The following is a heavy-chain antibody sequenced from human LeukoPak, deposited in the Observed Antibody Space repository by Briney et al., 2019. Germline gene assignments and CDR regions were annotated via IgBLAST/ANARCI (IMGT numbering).Heavy chain of an antibody. D-gene: IGHD2-2*02. V-gene: IGHV4-4*07. CDR1: GGSISSYY. J-gene: IGHJ6*02. CDR2: IYTSGST. Sequence: PSETLSLTSTVSGGSISSYYWSWIRQPAGKGLESIGRIYTSGSTNYNPSLKSRVTMSVDTSKNQFSLKLSSVTAADTAVYYCAREIVVVPAAIRYYYYYGMDVWGQGTTVTVSS. CDR3: AREIVVVPAAIRYYYYYGMDV.